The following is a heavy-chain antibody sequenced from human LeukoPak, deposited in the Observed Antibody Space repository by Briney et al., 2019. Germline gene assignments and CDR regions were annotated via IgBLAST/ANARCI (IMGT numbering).Heavy chain of an antibody. CDR1: GGSISSYY. Sequence: PSETLSLTCTVSGGSISSYYWSWIRQPPGKGLEWIGSIYYSGSTYYNPSPKSRVTISVDTSKNQFSLKLSSVTAADTAVYYCARHGIAAAGDYWGQGTLVTVSS. J-gene: IGHJ4*02. CDR3: ARHGIAAAGDY. D-gene: IGHD6-13*01. CDR2: IYYSGST. V-gene: IGHV4-39*01.